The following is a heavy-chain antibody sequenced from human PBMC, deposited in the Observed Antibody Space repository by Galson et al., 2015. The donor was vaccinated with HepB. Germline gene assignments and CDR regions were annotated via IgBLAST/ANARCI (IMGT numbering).Heavy chain of an antibody. CDR3: ARDRLNIVVVPAAPYYYYGMDV. Sequence: SVKVSCKASGYTFTSYYMHWVRQAPGQGLEWMGIINPSGGSTSYAQKFQGRVTMTRDTSTSTVYMELSSLRSEDTAVYYCARDRLNIVVVPAAPYYYYGMDVWGQGTTVTVSS. CDR2: INPSGGST. V-gene: IGHV1-46*01. J-gene: IGHJ6*02. CDR1: GYTFTSYY. D-gene: IGHD2-2*01.